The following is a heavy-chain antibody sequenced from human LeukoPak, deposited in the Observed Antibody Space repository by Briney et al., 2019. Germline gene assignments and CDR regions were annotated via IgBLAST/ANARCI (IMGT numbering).Heavy chain of an antibody. CDR1: GGTFSSYA. V-gene: IGHV1-69*13. J-gene: IGHJ4*02. CDR3: ARGVGGIAVAGDFDY. D-gene: IGHD6-19*01. Sequence: VKVSCKASGGTFSSYAISWVRQAPGQGLEWMGGIIPIFGTANYAQKFQGRVTITADESTSTAYMELSSLRSEDTAVYYCARGVGGIAVAGDFDYWGQGTLVTVSS. CDR2: IIPIFGTA.